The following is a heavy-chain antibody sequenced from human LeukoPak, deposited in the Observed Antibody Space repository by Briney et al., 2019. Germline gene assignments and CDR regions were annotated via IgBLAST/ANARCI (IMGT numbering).Heavy chain of an antibody. V-gene: IGHV1-18*01. CDR2: ISAYNGNT. D-gene: IGHD3-10*01. CDR1: GYTFTSYG. CDR3: ARVRNYYGSGSSAFDI. Sequence: ASVKVSCKASGYTFTSYGISWVRQPPGQGLEWMGWISAYNGNTNYAQKLQGRVTMTTDTSTSTAYMELRSLRSDDTAVYYCARVRNYYGSGSSAFDIWGQGTMVTVSS. J-gene: IGHJ3*02.